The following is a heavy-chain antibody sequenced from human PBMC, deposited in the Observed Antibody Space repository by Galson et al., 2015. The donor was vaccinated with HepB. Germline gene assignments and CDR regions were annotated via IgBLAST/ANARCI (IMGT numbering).Heavy chain of an antibody. CDR3: VKGLTTEFDY. J-gene: IGHJ4*02. D-gene: IGHD4-17*01. CDR1: GFTFSSYA. V-gene: IGHV3-64D*06. CDR2: ISSNGGST. Sequence: SLRLSCAASGFTFSSYAMHWVRQAPGKGLEYVSAISSNGGSTYYADSVKGRFTISRDNSKNTLYLQMSSLRAEDTAVYYCVKGLTTEFDYWGQGTLVTVSS.